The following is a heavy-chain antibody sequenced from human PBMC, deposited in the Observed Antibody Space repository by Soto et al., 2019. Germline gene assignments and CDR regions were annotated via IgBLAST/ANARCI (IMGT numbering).Heavy chain of an antibody. Sequence: ARAASGFTISRYEMNWKSQTLGKGLEWVSYITSSGSTIYYADSLNGRFIISRHNPQNLLYLLMNKLRAEDDAFYYWGTDQTLSYRNCGVCDVYFYRMLDWGNGTRGTSCS. CDR3: GTDQTLSYRNCGVCDVYFYRMLD. J-gene: IGHJ6*04. D-gene: IGHD2-8*01. CDR1: GFTISRYE. V-gene: IGHV3-48*03. CDR2: ITSSGSTI.